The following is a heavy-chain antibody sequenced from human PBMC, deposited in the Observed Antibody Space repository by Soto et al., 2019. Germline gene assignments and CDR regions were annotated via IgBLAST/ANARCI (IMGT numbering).Heavy chain of an antibody. J-gene: IGHJ4*02. Sequence: SETLSLTCTVSGGSVSSGSYYWSWIRQPPGKGLEWIGYIYYSGSTNYNPSLKSRVTISVDTSKNQFSLKLSSVTAADTAVYYCARDPYSSSWYRPSGFDYWGQGTLVTVSS. D-gene: IGHD6-13*01. V-gene: IGHV4-61*01. CDR2: IYYSGST. CDR3: ARDPYSSSWYRPSGFDY. CDR1: GGSVSSGSYY.